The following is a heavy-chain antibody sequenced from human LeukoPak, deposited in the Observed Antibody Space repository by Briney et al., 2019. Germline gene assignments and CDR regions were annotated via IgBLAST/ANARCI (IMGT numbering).Heavy chain of an antibody. J-gene: IGHJ6*03. CDR1: GYSFTSYW. CDR3: ARAASSSSSFYYYYMDV. CDR2: IYPGDSDT. D-gene: IGHD6-6*01. V-gene: IGHV5-51*01. Sequence: GEPPKISCKGSGYSFTSYWIGWVRQMPGKGLEWMGIIYPGDSDTRYSPSFQGQVTISADKSISTAYLQWSSLKASDTAMYYCARAASSSSSFYYYYMDVWGKGTTVTVSS.